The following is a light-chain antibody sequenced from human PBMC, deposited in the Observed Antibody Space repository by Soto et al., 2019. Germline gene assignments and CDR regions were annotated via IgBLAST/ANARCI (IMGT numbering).Light chain of an antibody. Sequence: EIMMTQSPGTLSVSPWERATLSCRAAQGVTTNFAWYQQKSGQSPRLLIYDVSNRATGVPARFSGSGSETDFTLTISGLRSEDSAVYFCQQYNNWPFSFGRGTRLEIK. CDR3: QQYNNWPFS. CDR1: QGVTTN. CDR2: DVS. J-gene: IGKJ5*01. V-gene: IGKV3-15*01.